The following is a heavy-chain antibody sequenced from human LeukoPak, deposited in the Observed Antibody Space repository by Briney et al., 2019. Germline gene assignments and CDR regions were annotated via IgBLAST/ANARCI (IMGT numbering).Heavy chain of an antibody. D-gene: IGHD3-9*01. Sequence: QPGGSLRLSCAASGFTFSSYAMSWVRQAPGKGLEWVSAISGSGGSTYYADSVKGRFTISRDNSKNTLYLQMNSLGAEDTAVYYCAKDPIADYDILTGRFDPWGQGTLVTVSS. V-gene: IGHV3-23*01. J-gene: IGHJ5*02. CDR3: AKDPIADYDILTGRFDP. CDR2: ISGSGGST. CDR1: GFTFSSYA.